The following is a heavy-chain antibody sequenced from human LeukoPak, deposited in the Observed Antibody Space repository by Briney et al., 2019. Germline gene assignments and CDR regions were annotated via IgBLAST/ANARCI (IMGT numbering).Heavy chain of an antibody. V-gene: IGHV3-30*02. CDR1: GFTFSSYG. CDR2: IRYDGSNK. Sequence: PGGSLRLSCAASGFTFSSYGMHWVRQAPGKGLEWVAFIRYDGSNKYYADSVKGRFTISRDNSKNTLYLQMNGLRAEDTAVYYCAKVANPTSLLYYYYYYMDVWGKGTTVTISS. D-gene: IGHD2-2*01. J-gene: IGHJ6*03. CDR3: AKVANPTSLLYYYYYYMDV.